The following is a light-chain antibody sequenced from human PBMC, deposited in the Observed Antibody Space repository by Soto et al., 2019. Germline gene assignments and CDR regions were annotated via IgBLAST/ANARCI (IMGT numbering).Light chain of an antibody. J-gene: IGKJ5*01. CDR2: DVS. Sequence: DMQMTQSPSSLSASVGDRVTITCQASRDISIYLNWYQHKPGKAPELLIYDVSNLETGVPSRFSGSGSGTDFTFTISSLQPEDIGTYYCQQYENFPITFGQGTRLEIK. CDR3: QQYENFPIT. V-gene: IGKV1-33*01. CDR1: RDISIY.